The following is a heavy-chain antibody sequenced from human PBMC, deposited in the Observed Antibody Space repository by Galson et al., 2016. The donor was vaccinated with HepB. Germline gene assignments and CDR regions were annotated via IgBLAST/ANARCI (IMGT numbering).Heavy chain of an antibody. D-gene: IGHD6-19*01. V-gene: IGHV3-53*01. CDR1: GSTVSTNY. CDR2: IYSGGST. Sequence: SLRLSCAASGSTVSTNYMSWVRQAPGKGLEWVSVIYSGGSTYYADSVKGRFTISRDNSKNTLYLQMNSPRAEDTAMYYCARRSSPSSGWHYYFDYWGQGTLVTVSS. J-gene: IGHJ4*02. CDR3: ARRSSPSSGWHYYFDY.